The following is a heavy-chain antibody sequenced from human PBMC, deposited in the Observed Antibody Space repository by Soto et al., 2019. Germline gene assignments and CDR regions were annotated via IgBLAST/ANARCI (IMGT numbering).Heavy chain of an antibody. CDR3: AKGYSSSSRFDY. D-gene: IGHD6-6*01. V-gene: IGHV4-34*01. CDR1: GGSFSGYY. CDR2: INHSGST. Sequence: SETLSLTCAVYGGSFSGYYWSWIRQPPGKGLEWIGEINHSGSTNYNPSLKSRVTISVDTSKNTLYLQMDSLRAEDTAVYYCAKGYSSSSRFDYWGQGTLVTVSS. J-gene: IGHJ4*02.